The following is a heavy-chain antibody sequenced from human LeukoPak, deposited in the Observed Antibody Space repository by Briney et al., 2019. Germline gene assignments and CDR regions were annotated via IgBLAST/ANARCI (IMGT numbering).Heavy chain of an antibody. CDR1: GFTFSSYG. V-gene: IGHV3-33*01. CDR2: IWYDGSNK. D-gene: IGHD4-17*01. Sequence: GGSLRLSCAASGFTFSSYGMHWVRQAPGKGLAWVAVIWYDGSNKYYADSVKGRFTNSRDNSKNTLYLQMNSLTAEDTAIYYCVSGGDYHVRLCTYWGQGTLVTVSS. CDR3: VSGGDYHVRLCTY. J-gene: IGHJ4*01.